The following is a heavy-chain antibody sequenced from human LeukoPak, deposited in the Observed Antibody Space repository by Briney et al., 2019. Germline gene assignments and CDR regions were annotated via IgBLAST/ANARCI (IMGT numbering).Heavy chain of an antibody. V-gene: IGHV4-34*01. Sequence: PSETLSLTCAVYGGSFSGYYWSWIRQPPGKGLAWIGEINYDGSTNYNSSLKSRVNISVDKSKNQFSLKLSPVTAADTAVYYCARASGWYYYGSGSYYYYYMDVWGKGTTVTVSS. CDR2: INYDGST. CDR1: GGSFSGYY. D-gene: IGHD3-10*01. J-gene: IGHJ6*03. CDR3: ARASGWYYYGSGSYYYYYMDV.